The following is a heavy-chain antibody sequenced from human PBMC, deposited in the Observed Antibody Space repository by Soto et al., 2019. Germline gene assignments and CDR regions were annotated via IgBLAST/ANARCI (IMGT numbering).Heavy chain of an antibody. Sequence: PSETLSLTCAVSGGSISSSNWWSWVRQPPGKVLEWIGEIYHSGSTYYNPSLKSRVTISVDTSKNQFSLKLSSVTAADTAVYYCARRGGVGATTYDYWGQGTLVTVSS. J-gene: IGHJ4*02. CDR1: GGSISSSNW. CDR3: ARRGGVGATTYDY. CDR2: IYHSGST. V-gene: IGHV4-4*02. D-gene: IGHD1-26*01.